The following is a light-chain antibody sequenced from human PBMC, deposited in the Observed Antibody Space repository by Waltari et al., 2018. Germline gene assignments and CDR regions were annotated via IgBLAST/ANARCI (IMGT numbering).Light chain of an antibody. J-gene: IGKJ2*01. CDR2: AAT. V-gene: IGKV1-39*01. CDR1: QTISRY. Sequence: QMTQSPSSLSASVGDTVTITCRASQTISRYLNWYQQQPGKAPKLLIYAATTLQSEVPSRFTGSGSGTDFTLTISSVQPEDFATYYCQQSYSTPRTFGQGTKLDIK. CDR3: QQSYSTPRT.